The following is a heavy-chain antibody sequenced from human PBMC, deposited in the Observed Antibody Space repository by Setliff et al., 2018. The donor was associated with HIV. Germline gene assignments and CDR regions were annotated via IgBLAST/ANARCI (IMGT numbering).Heavy chain of an antibody. CDR1: GFTFSSYA. Sequence: PGESLKISCAASGFTFSSYAMHWVRQAPGKGPEWVAVISYDGSNKYYADSVKGRLTISRDNSKNTLYLQMNSLRAEDTAVYFCARSKGHLYYDDDTGYVLRAFDIWGQGTMVTVSS. J-gene: IGHJ3*02. CDR2: ISYDGSNK. V-gene: IGHV3-30*04. CDR3: ARSKGHLYYDDDTGYVLRAFDI. D-gene: IGHD3-22*01.